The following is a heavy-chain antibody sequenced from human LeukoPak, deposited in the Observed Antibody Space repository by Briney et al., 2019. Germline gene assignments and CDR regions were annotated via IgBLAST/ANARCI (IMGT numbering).Heavy chain of an antibody. CDR1: GYSFRSHW. Sequence: GESLKISCKGSGYSFRSHWIGWVRQMPGKGLEWMGIIYPGDSDTRYSPSFQGQVTISADKSISTAYLEWSSLKASDTAMYYCVRPITGYGSGTYYPKYFDYWGQGTLVTVSS. CDR2: IYPGDSDT. D-gene: IGHD3-10*01. V-gene: IGHV5-51*01. CDR3: VRPITGYGSGTYYPKYFDY. J-gene: IGHJ4*02.